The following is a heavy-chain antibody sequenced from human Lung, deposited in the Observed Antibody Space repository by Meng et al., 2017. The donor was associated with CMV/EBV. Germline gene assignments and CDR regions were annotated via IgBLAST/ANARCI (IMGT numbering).Heavy chain of an antibody. V-gene: IGHV3-15*01. Sequence: GGSLRLXCAASGFTFSNAWMDWVRQAPGKGLEWVGRIKSKTDGVATDYAAPVKGRFTISRDDSKNTLYLQMNSLKTEDAAVYYCTTGGVTRTTRAFDIWGKGTXVTVSS. CDR2: IKSKTDGVAT. J-gene: IGHJ3*02. CDR3: TTGGVTRTTRAFDI. CDR1: GFTFSNAW. D-gene: IGHD1-7*01.